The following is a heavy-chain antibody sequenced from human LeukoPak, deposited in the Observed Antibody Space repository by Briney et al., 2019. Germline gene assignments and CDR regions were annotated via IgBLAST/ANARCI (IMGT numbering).Heavy chain of an antibody. J-gene: IGHJ6*02. CDR3: ARGRDHYGSGSYPKSPRYYGMDV. CDR1: GGSFSGYY. V-gene: IGHV4-34*01. D-gene: IGHD3-10*01. CDR2: INHSGST. Sequence: SETLSLTCAVYGGSFSGYYWSWIRQPPGKGLEWIGEINHSGSTNYNPSLKSRVTISVDTSKNQFSLKLSSVTAADTAVYYCARGRDHYGSGSYPKSPRYYGMDVWGQGTTVTVSS.